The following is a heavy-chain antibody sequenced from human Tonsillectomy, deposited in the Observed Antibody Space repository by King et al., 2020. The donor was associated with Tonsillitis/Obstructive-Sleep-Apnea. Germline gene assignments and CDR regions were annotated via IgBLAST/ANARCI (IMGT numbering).Heavy chain of an antibody. CDR2: ISGSGGST. CDR3: AKVGDYCTTTSCRNWFDP. Sequence: VQLVESGGGFVQPGGSLRLSCAASGFTFSSYAMSWVRQAPGKGLEWVSAISGSGGSTYYADSVKGRFTISRDNSKNTLYLQMNSLRAEDTAVYYCAKVGDYCTTTSCRNWFDPWGQGTLVTVSS. CDR1: GFTFSSYA. V-gene: IGHV3-23*04. J-gene: IGHJ5*02. D-gene: IGHD2-2*01.